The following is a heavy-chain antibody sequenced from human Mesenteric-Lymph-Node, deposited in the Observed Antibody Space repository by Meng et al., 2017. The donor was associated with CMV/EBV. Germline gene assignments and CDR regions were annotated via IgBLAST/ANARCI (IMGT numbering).Heavy chain of an antibody. CDR1: GFTFDNYG. D-gene: IGHD4-17*01. Sequence: GESLKISCAASGFTFDNYGINWVRQAPGKGLEWVSSINWNGAYTVYADSVKGRFTISRDNAKNSLYLQMNSLRAEDTAVYYCARGGGTVTTITDYWGQGRLVTVSS. CDR2: INWNGAYT. CDR3: ARGGGTVTTITDY. V-gene: IGHV3-20*04. J-gene: IGHJ4*02.